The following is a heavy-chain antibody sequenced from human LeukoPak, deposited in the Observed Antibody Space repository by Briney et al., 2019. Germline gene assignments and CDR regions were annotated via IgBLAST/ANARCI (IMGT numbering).Heavy chain of an antibody. Sequence: PSETLSLTCTVSGGSISSHYWSWIRQPPGKGLEWIGYIYYSGSTNYNPSLKSRVTISVDTSKNQFSLKLSSVTAADTAVYYCARKRYEMSFWSGLGAFDIWGQGTMVTVSS. D-gene: IGHD3-3*01. CDR3: ARKRYEMSFWSGLGAFDI. V-gene: IGHV4-59*11. CDR2: IYYSGST. CDR1: GGSISSHY. J-gene: IGHJ3*02.